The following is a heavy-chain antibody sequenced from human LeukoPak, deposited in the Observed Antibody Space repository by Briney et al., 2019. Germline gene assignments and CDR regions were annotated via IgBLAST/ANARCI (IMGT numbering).Heavy chain of an antibody. J-gene: IGHJ6*02. CDR1: GGSIRTGDYY. Sequence: SETLSLTCTVSGGSIRTGDYYWGWIRQPPGKGLEWIGSIYYDGKTFYNPSLESRVTISIDTSKNQFSLKLRSVTAADTAVYYCARGPTNLASNFYYGMDVWGQGTTVTISS. CDR2: IYYDGKT. V-gene: IGHV4-39*07. CDR3: ARGPTNLASNFYYGMDV. D-gene: IGHD1-1*01.